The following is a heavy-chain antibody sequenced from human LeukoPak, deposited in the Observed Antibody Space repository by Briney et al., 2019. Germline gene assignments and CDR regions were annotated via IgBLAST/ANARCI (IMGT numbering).Heavy chain of an antibody. CDR2: IYYSGTT. J-gene: IGHJ5*02. D-gene: IGHD5/OR15-5a*01. Sequence: PSETLSLTCTVSGGSISTESFYWGWIRQPPGKGLEWIGSIYYSGTTYSNPSLRSRVTISVDTSTNQFSLRLTSVTAADTAVYYCVTSTPRLLQGFAPWGQGTLVTVSS. CDR1: GGSISTESFY. V-gene: IGHV4-39*01. CDR3: VTSTPRLLQGFAP.